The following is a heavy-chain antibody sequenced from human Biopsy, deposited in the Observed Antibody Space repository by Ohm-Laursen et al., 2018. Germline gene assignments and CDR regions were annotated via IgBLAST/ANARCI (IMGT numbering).Heavy chain of an antibody. D-gene: IGHD6-19*01. CDR2: IFKDGNT. V-gene: IGHV4-38-2*01. J-gene: IGHJ4*02. CDR1: GYSISSDYR. Sequence: SDTLSLTCAVSGYSISSDYRWGWIRQAPGKTLEWLGNIFKDGNTHYNPSLRSRLIISIDTSKNQFSLMMTSVSGADTAVYFCARVGSGWAPFDKWGPGTPVTVSS. CDR3: ARVGSGWAPFDK.